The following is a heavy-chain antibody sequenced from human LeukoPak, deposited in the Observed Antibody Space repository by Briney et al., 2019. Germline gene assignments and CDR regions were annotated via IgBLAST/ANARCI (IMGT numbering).Heavy chain of an antibody. J-gene: IGHJ4*02. CDR2: ISSSSSYI. CDR3: ASFWSGYYSIY. Sequence: GGSLRLSCAASGFTFSSYSMNWVCQAPGKGLEWVSSISSSSSYIYYADSVKGRFTISRDNAKNSLYLQMNSLRAEDTAVYYCASFWSGYYSIYWGQGTLVTVSS. D-gene: IGHD3-3*01. CDR1: GFTFSSYS. V-gene: IGHV3-21*01.